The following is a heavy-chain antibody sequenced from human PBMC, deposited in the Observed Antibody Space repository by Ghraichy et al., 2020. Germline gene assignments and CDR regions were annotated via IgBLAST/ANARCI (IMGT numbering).Heavy chain of an antibody. CDR1: GGSFSGYY. CDR2: INHSGST. J-gene: IGHJ4*02. CDR3: ARRRIYDYVWGSYRHRGNFDY. Sequence: SQTLSLTCAVYGGSFSGYYWSWIRQPPGKGLEWIGEINHSGSTNYNPSLKSRVTISVDTSKNQFSLKLSSVTAADTAVYYCARRRIYDYVWGSYRHRGNFDYWGQGTLVTVSS. D-gene: IGHD3-16*02. V-gene: IGHV4-34*01.